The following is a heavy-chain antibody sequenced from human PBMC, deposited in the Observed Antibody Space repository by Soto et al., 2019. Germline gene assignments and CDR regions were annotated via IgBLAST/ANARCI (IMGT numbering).Heavy chain of an antibody. J-gene: IGHJ6*02. CDR3: ARDLWGYCGTDCYPLDV. D-gene: IGHD2-21*02. V-gene: IGHV4-39*07. Sequence: PSETLSLTCTVSGGSISSSSYYWGWIRQPPGKGLEWIGSMYYSGSTVYNPSLKSRVTISVDTSKNQFSLKLNAVTAADTAVYYCARDLWGYCGTDCYPLDVWGQGTTVTVSS. CDR2: MYYSGST. CDR1: GGSISSSSYY.